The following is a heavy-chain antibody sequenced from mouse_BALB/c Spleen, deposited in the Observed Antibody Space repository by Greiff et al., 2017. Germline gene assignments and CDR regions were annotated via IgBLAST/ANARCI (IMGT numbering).Heavy chain of an antibody. J-gene: IGHJ3*01. CDR3: VRQGEYGPAWFAY. Sequence: EVQVVESGGGLVQPKGSLKLSCAASGFTFNTYAMNWVRQAPGKGLEWVARIRSKSNNYATYYADSVKDRFTISRDDSQSMLYLQMNNLKTEDTAMYYGVRQGEYGPAWFAYWGQGTLVTVYA. CDR2: IRSKSNNYAT. V-gene: IGHV10-1*02. D-gene: IGHD2-10*02. CDR1: GFTFNTYA.